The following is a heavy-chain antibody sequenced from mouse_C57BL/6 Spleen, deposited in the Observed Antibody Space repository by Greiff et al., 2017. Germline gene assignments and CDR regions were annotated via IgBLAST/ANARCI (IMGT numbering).Heavy chain of an antibody. V-gene: IGHV1-80*01. J-gene: IGHJ4*01. CDR2: IYPGDGDT. CDR3: ARLGYDYDGGYAMDY. D-gene: IGHD2-4*01. Sequence: QVQLQQSGAELVKPGASVKISCKASGYAFSSYWMNWVKQRPGKGLEWIGQIYPGDGDTNYNGKFKGKATLTADKSSSTAYMQLSSLTSEDSAVYFCARLGYDYDGGYAMDYWGQGTSVTVSS. CDR1: GYAFSSYW.